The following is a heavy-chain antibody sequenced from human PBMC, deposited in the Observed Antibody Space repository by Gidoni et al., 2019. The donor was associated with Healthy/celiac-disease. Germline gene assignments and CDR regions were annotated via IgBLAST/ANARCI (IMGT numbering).Heavy chain of an antibody. CDR3: ARGGAVRDAFDI. CDR1: DFTFSSYW. Sequence: EVQLLESGGGLVQPGGSPRLSCAASDFTFSSYWMHWVRQAPGKGLVWVSRIKSDGSSTSYADSVKGRFTISRDNAKNTLYLQMNSLRAEDTAVYYCARGGAVRDAFDIWGQGTMVTVSS. CDR2: IKSDGSST. D-gene: IGHD1-1*01. J-gene: IGHJ3*02. V-gene: IGHV3-74*01.